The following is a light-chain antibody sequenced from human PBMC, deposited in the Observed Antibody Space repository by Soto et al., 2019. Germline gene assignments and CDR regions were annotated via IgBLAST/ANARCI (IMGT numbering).Light chain of an antibody. CDR3: QQSYSTPWT. Sequence: ILTTKSPSSLSASVGDRVTITCRASQSISSYLNWYQQKPGKAPKLLIYAASSLQSGVPSRFSGSGSGTDFTLTISSLQPEDFATYYCQQSYSTPWTLGQGTKVDIK. CDR2: AAS. CDR1: QSISSY. J-gene: IGKJ1*01. V-gene: IGKV1-39*01.